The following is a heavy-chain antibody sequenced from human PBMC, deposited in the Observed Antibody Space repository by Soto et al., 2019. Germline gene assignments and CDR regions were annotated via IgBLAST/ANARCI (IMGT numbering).Heavy chain of an antibody. J-gene: IGHJ6*02. D-gene: IGHD6-13*01. Sequence: PGGSLRLSCAASGFTFSSYAMHWVRQAPGKGLEWVAVISYDGSNKYYADSVKGRFTISRDNSKNTLYLQMNSLRAEDTAVYYCAKDPGGYSSSWYVDVWGQGTTVTVSS. CDR1: GFTFSSYA. CDR2: ISYDGSNK. V-gene: IGHV3-30-3*01. CDR3: AKDPGGYSSSWYVDV.